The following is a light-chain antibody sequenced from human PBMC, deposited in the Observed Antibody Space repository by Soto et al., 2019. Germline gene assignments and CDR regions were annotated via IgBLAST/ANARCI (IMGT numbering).Light chain of an antibody. CDR2: AAS. J-gene: IGKJ1*01. CDR1: QSVSSNK. CDR3: QQYGSSPPTWT. Sequence: ETVLTQSPATVSLSPGDRATLPCRASQSVSSNKLAWYQQKPGQAPRLLIYAASSRATGIPDRFSGSGSGTDFTLTISRLEPEDFAVYYCQQYGSSPPTWTFGQGTKVDIK. V-gene: IGKV3-20*01.